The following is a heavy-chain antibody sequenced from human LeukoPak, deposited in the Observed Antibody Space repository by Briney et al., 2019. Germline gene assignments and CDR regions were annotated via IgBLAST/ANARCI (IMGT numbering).Heavy chain of an antibody. V-gene: IGHV1-8*01. Sequence: ASVKVSCKASGYTFISYDINWVRQATGQGLEWMGWMSPNSGNTGYAQKFQGRITMTKSISISTAYMELSDLESEDTAVYYCARTPPDYGIDYWGQGTLVTVSS. D-gene: IGHD4-17*01. CDR3: ARTPPDYGIDY. CDR1: GYTFISYD. CDR2: MSPNSGNT. J-gene: IGHJ4*02.